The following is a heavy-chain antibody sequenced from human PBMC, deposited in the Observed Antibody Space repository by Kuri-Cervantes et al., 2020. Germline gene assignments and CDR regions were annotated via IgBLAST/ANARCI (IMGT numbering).Heavy chain of an antibody. D-gene: IGHD3-22*01. CDR2: IKSKTDGGTT. CDR3: TTAPDYYDSSGFDY. J-gene: IGHJ4*02. Sequence: GESLKISCAASGFTFSNAWMSWVRQAPGKGLEWVGRIKSKTDGGTTDYAAPVKGRFTISRDDSKNTLYLQMNSLKTEDTAVYYCTTAPDYYDSSGFDYWGQGTLVTVSS. V-gene: IGHV3-15*01. CDR1: GFTFSNAW.